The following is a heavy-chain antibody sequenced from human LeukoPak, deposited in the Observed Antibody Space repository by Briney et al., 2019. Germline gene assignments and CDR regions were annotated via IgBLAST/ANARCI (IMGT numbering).Heavy chain of an antibody. D-gene: IGHD4-17*01. CDR3: AKGRETTVNPPFD. V-gene: IGHV3-30*02. CDR1: GFTFSSYG. J-gene: IGHJ4*02. CDR2: IRYDGSNK. Sequence: QLGGPLSLSCAASGFTFSSYGMHWGRHPPGKGLEGVAFIRYDGSNKYYADSVKGRFTISRDNSKNTLYLQMNSLRAEDTAVYYCAKGRETTVNPPFDWGQGTLVTVSS.